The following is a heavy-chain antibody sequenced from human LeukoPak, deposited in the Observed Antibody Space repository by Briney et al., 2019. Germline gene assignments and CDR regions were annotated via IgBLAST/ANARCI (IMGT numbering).Heavy chain of an antibody. CDR2: ISYDGSNK. D-gene: IGHD6-13*01. Sequence: PGRSLRLSCAASGFTFDDYAMHWVRQAPGKGLEWVAVISYDGSNKYYADSVKGRFTISRDNSKNTLYLQMNSLRAEDTAAYYCARDSRSSSLKWGQGTLATVSS. J-gene: IGHJ4*02. CDR3: ARDSRSSSLK. V-gene: IGHV3-30*04. CDR1: GFTFDDYA.